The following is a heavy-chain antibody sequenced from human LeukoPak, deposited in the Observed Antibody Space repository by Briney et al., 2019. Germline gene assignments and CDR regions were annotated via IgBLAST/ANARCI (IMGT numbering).Heavy chain of an antibody. CDR3: AGGGYSLNYFDY. D-gene: IGHD5-12*01. Sequence: KSSETLSLTCTVSGGSISSYYWSWIRQPPGKGLEWIGYIYYSGSTNYNPSLKSRVTISVDTSKNQFSLKLSSVTAADTAVYYCAGGGYSLNYFDYWGQGTLVTVSS. CDR1: GGSISSYY. CDR2: IYYSGST. V-gene: IGHV4-59*01. J-gene: IGHJ4*02.